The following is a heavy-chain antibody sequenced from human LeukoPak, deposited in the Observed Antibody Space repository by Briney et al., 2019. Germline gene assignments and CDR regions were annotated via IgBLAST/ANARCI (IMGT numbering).Heavy chain of an antibody. CDR3: ARYSSSGPGDY. Sequence: ASVTVSFTSSVGTFIIYAISWVRQAPGQGLEWMGWISAYNGNTNYAQKLQGRVTMTTDTSTSTAYMELRSLRSDDTAVYYCARYSSSGPGDYWGQGTLVTVSS. D-gene: IGHD6-19*01. CDR1: VGTFIIYA. J-gene: IGHJ4*02. V-gene: IGHV1-18*01. CDR2: ISAYNGNT.